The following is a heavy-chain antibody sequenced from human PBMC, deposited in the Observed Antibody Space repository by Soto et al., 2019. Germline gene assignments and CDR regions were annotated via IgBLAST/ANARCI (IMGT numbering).Heavy chain of an antibody. CDR2: ISAYNGNT. CDR1: GYTFTSYG. CDR3: ARAGMVRGALTPIDY. J-gene: IGHJ4*02. V-gene: IGHV1-18*01. D-gene: IGHD3-10*01. Sequence: QVQLVQSGAEVKKPGASVKVSCKASGYTFTSYGISWVRQAPGQGLEGMGWISAYNGNTTYAQKIQGRVTMTTDTSTITAYMELRSLRSDDTAVYYCARAGMVRGALTPIDYLGQGTLVTVSS.